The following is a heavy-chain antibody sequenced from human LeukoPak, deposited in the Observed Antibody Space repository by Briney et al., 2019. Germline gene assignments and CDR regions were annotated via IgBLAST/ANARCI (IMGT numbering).Heavy chain of an antibody. J-gene: IGHJ4*02. D-gene: IGHD3-22*01. CDR2: ISGSGGST. Sequence: PGGSLRLSCTASGFTFGDNAMSWVRQAPGKGLEWVSAISGSGGSTYYADSVKGRFTISRDNSKNTLYLQMNSLRAEDTAVYYCARLRYYYDSSGYYYRYWGQGTLVTVSS. CDR1: GFTFGDNA. CDR3: ARLRYYYDSSGYYYRY. V-gene: IGHV3-23*01.